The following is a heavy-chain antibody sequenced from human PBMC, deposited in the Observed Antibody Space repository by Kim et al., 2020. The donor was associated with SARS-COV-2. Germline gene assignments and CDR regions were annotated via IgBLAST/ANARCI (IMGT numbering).Heavy chain of an antibody. CDR1: GYTFTSYY. J-gene: IGHJ4*02. Sequence: ASVKVSCKASGYTFTSYYMHWVRQAPGQGLEWMGIINPSGGSTSYAQKFQGRVTMTRDTSTSTVYMELSSLRSEDTAVYYCARDWNHDFWSGYSIDYWGQGTLVTVSS. CDR2: INPSGGST. V-gene: IGHV1-46*01. D-gene: IGHD3-3*01. CDR3: ARDWNHDFWSGYSIDY.